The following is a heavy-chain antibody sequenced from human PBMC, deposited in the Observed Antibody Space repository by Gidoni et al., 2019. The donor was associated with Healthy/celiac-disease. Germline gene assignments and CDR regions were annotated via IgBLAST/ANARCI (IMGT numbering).Heavy chain of an antibody. D-gene: IGHD1-26*01. CDR2: IYYSGST. J-gene: IGHJ5*02. Sequence: QVQLQESGPGLVKPSQTLSLTCTVSGRSISSGGYYWSWIRQHPGKGLEWIGYIYYSGSTYYNPSLKSRVTISVDTSKNQFSLKLSSVTAADTAVYYCARIGPSYKNWFDPWGQGTLVTVSS. CDR1: GRSISSGGYY. CDR3: ARIGPSYKNWFDP. V-gene: IGHV4-31*03.